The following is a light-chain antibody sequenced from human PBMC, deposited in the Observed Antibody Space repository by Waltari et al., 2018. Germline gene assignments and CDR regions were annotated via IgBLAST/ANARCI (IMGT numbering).Light chain of an antibody. V-gene: IGKV1-39*01. CDR1: QSINNL. CDR3: QQSHSIPLT. J-gene: IGKJ4*01. Sequence: DIQMTQSPSSLSASVADRVTITCRASQSINNLLNWYQQTPGKAPKLLIYAASNLHSGVPSRFSGSGSGTEFTLPISSLQPEDFATYFCQQSHSIPLTFGGGTKVEI. CDR2: AAS.